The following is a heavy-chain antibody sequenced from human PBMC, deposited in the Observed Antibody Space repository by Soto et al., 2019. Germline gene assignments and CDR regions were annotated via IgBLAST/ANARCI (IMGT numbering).Heavy chain of an antibody. CDR2: INPNSGGT. J-gene: IGHJ4*01. D-gene: IGHD6-19*01. CDR1: GYTFTPYH. Sequence: PVKPSCKASGYTFTPYHINWVRQAPGQGLEWMGWINPNSGGTNYAQKFQGRVTMTRDTSISTAYMELSRLRADDTAVYYSARGLGRQHWLVLVYWG. CDR3: ARGLGRQHWLVLVY. V-gene: IGHV1-2*02.